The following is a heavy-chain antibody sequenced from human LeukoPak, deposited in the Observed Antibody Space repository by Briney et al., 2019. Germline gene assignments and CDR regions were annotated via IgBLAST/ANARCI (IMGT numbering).Heavy chain of an antibody. Sequence: GGSLRLSCAASGFTFSSYAMSWVRQAPVKGLEWVSAISGSGGSTYYADSVKGRFTISRDNSKNTLYLQMNSLRAEDTAVYYCAKGAYGDDYYYYGMDVWGQGTTVTVSS. CDR2: ISGSGGST. CDR1: GFTFSSYA. CDR3: AKGAYGDDYYYYGMDV. J-gene: IGHJ6*02. D-gene: IGHD4-17*01. V-gene: IGHV3-23*01.